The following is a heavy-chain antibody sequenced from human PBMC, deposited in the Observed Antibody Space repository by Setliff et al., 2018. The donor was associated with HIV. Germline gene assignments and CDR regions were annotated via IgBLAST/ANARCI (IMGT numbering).Heavy chain of an antibody. V-gene: IGHV1-2*06. CDR2: ITPNSGST. CDR3: ARDTENVFISGHRYFDY. J-gene: IGHJ4*02. D-gene: IGHD6-25*01. CDR1: GYTFTDHY. Sequence: ASVKVSCKASGYTFTDHYMHWVRQAPGQGLEWMGRITPNSGSTNYARKFQDRVTMTRDTSISTAYMELSRLTSDDTAVYYCARDTENVFISGHRYFDYWGPGTLVTVSS.